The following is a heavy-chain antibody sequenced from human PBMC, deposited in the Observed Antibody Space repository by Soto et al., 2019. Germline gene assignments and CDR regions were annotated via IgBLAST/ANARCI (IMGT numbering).Heavy chain of an antibody. Sequence: PTLSLTCAISGDSVSSNSAAWNWIRQSPSRGLEWLGRTYYRSKWYNDYAVSVKSRITINPDTSKNQFSLQLNSVTPEDTAVYYCARDPTYSSSWYPGYYYYYGMDVWGQGTTVTVSS. CDR2: TYYRSKWYN. CDR3: ARDPTYSSSWYPGYYYYYGMDV. V-gene: IGHV6-1*01. CDR1: GDSVSSNSAA. D-gene: IGHD6-13*01. J-gene: IGHJ6*02.